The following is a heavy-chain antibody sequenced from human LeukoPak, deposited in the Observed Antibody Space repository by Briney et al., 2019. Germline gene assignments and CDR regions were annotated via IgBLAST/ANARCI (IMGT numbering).Heavy chain of an antibody. Sequence: PGGSLRLSCAASGFTFSSYAMHWVRQAPGKGLEWVAVISYDGSNKYYADSVKGRFTISRDNSKNTLYLQMNSLRAEDTAVYYCAREVSLLTGGWFDPWGQGTLVTVSS. J-gene: IGHJ5*02. D-gene: IGHD1-14*01. V-gene: IGHV3-30-3*01. CDR2: ISYDGSNK. CDR1: GFTFSSYA. CDR3: AREVSLLTGGWFDP.